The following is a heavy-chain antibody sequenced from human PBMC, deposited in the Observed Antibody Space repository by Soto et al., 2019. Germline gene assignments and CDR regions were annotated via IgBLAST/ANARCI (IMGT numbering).Heavy chain of an antibody. CDR1: GVSFTTSA. CDR2: MWNDGSKK. V-gene: IGHV3-33*01. D-gene: IGHD3-22*01. J-gene: IGHJ5*01. CDR3: VRVPPDSGYSFVNW. Sequence: GGSLRLSCAASGVSFTTSATHWVRQAPGKGLEWVSYMWNDGSKKFYAGSVKGRFTISRDNSKKMLYLQMDSLRVEDTAVYYFVRVPPDSGYSFVNW.